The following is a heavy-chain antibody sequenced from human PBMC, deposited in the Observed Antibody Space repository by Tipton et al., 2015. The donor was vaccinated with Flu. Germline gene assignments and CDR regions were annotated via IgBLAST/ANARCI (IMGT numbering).Heavy chain of an antibody. CDR3: ARDEQWLVRSSFNDY. Sequence: TLSLTCTVSGGSISSYYWSWIRQPAGKGLEWIGRIYTSGSTNYNPSLKSRVTMSVDTSKNQFSLKLSSVTAADTAVYYCARDEQWLVRSSFNDYWGQGTLVTVSS. CDR1: GGSISSYY. D-gene: IGHD6-19*01. J-gene: IGHJ4*02. CDR2: IYTSGST. V-gene: IGHV4-4*07.